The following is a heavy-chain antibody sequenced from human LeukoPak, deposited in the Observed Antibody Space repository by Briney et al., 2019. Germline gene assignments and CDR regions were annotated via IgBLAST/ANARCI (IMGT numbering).Heavy chain of an antibody. CDR3: ARVNYDILTGSSDY. D-gene: IGHD3-9*01. CDR1: GGSISSSSHY. J-gene: IGHJ4*02. Sequence: SETLSLTCTVSGGSISSSSHYWGWIRQPPGKGLEWIGSIYYSGSTYYNPFLKSRVTISVDTSKNQFSLKLSSVTAADTAVYYCARVNYDILTGSSDYWGQGTLVTVSS. CDR2: IYYSGST. V-gene: IGHV4-39*07.